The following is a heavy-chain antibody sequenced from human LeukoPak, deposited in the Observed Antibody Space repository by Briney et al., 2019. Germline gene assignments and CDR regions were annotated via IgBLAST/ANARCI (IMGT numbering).Heavy chain of an antibody. D-gene: IGHD3-10*01. CDR3: ARVRGRQFDY. Sequence: GGSLRPSCAASGFTVSSNYMSWVRQAPGKGLEWVSVIYSGGSTYYADSVKGRFTISRDNSKNTLYLQMNSLRAEDTAVYYCARVRGRQFDYWGQGTLVTVSS. V-gene: IGHV3-53*01. CDR1: GFTVSSNY. CDR2: IYSGGST. J-gene: IGHJ4*02.